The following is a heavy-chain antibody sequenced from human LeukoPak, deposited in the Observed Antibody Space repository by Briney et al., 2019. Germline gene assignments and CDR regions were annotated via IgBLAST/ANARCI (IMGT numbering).Heavy chain of an antibody. V-gene: IGHV4-59*08. J-gene: IGHJ4*02. CDR3: ARQRRDGYNPFDY. D-gene: IGHD5-24*01. CDR2: IYYSGST. CDR1: GGSISSYY. Sequence: PSETLSLTCTVSGGSISSYYWSWIRQPPGKGLEWIGYIYYSGSTNYNPSLKSRVTISVDTSKNQFSLKLSSVTAADTAVYYCARQRRDGYNPFDYWGQGTLVTVSS.